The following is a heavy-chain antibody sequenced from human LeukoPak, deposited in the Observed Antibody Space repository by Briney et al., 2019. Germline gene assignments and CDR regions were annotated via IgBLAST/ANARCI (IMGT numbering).Heavy chain of an antibody. D-gene: IGHD3-16*01. V-gene: IGHV5-51*01. CDR1: GYNLTNYW. CDR2: IYPGDSDT. CDR3: ARRGFGGLVLDAFDI. J-gene: IGHJ3*02. Sequence: GESLKISCKGAGYNLTNYWIAWVRQMPGKGLEWMGNIYPGDSDTRYSPSFQGQVTISSDKSISTAYLQWSSLKASDTAIFFCARRGFGGLVLDAFDIWGQGTVVTVSS.